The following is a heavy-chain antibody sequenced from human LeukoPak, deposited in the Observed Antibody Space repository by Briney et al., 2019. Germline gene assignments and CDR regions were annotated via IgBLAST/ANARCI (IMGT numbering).Heavy chain of an antibody. CDR3: ASGGATSIDY. CDR1: GGSISGGGNY. J-gene: IGHJ4*02. V-gene: IGHV4-31*03. CDR2: IYYSGTT. Sequence: SQTLSLTCTVSGGSISGGGNYWSWIRQHPGKGLEWIGYIYYSGTTYYNPSLKSRLIISVDTSENQFSLKLSSVTAVDTAVYYCASGGATSIDYWGLGTLVTVSS. D-gene: IGHD1-26*01.